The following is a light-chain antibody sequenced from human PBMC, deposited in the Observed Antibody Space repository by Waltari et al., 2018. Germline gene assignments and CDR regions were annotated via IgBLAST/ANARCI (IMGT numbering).Light chain of an antibody. CDR1: QSLVHSDGNNY. Sequence: DVVMTQSPLSLPITPGKPASISCRSSQSLVHSDGNNYLSWYQQKPGQPPRILIYNVSNRDSWVPDRVSGSGAGTDFTLKISRVEAEDVGVYYCGQGTHWPPFTFGPGTKLDIK. J-gene: IGKJ3*01. V-gene: IGKV2-30*02. CDR2: NVS. CDR3: GQGTHWPPFT.